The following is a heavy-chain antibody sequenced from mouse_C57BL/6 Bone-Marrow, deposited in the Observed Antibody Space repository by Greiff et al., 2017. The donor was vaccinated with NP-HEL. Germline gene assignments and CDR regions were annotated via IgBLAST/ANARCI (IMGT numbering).Heavy chain of an antibody. CDR3: ASGVTPYYYAMDY. V-gene: IGHV1-80*01. J-gene: IGHJ4*01. D-gene: IGHD2-3*01. Sequence: QVQLQQSGAELVKPGASVKISCKASGYAFSSYWMNWVKQRPGKGLEWIGQIYPGDGDTNYNGKFKGKATLTADKSSSTAYMQLSSLTSEDSAVYFCASGVTPYYYAMDYWGQGTSVTVSS. CDR1: GYAFSSYW. CDR2: IYPGDGDT.